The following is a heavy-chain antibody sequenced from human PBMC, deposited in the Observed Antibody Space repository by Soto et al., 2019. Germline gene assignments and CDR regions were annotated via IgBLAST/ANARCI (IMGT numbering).Heavy chain of an antibody. Sequence: QVQLVQSGAEVKKPGASVTVSCKASAYSFTTYHIHWVRQAPGQGLEWMGLINPDAGATTYAQRFQGRLRLTMDTSTSTVYMELRSLTFDDTAVYYCARGDIVLVPASEGNWFDPWGQGTLVTVSS. V-gene: IGHV1-46*01. CDR3: ARGDIVLVPASEGNWFDP. J-gene: IGHJ5*02. D-gene: IGHD2-2*01. CDR1: AYSFTTYH. CDR2: INPDAGAT.